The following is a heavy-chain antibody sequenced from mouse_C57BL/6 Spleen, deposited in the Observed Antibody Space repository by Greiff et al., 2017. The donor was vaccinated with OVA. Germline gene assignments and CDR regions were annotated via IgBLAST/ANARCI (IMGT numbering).Heavy chain of an antibody. CDR1: GYTFTTYP. J-gene: IGHJ1*03. CDR3: ARSYYYGSSYSWYFDV. CDR2: FHPYNDDT. Sequence: VKLMESGAELVKPGASVKMSCKASGYTFTTYPIEWMKQNHGKSLEWIGNFHPYNDDTKYNEKFKGKATLTVEKSSSTVYLELSRLTSDDSAVYYCARSYYYGSSYSWYFDVWGTGTTVTVSS. D-gene: IGHD1-1*01. V-gene: IGHV1-47*01.